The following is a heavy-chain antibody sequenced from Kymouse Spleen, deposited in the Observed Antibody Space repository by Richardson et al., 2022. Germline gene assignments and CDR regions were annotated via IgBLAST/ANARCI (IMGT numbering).Heavy chain of an antibody. D-gene: IGHD6-19*01. CDR3: ARYSSGWYYYYGMDV. Sequence: EVQLVESGGGLVQPGGSLRLSCAASGFTFSSYDMHWVRQATGKGLEWVSAIGTAGDTYYPGSVKGRFTISRENAKNSLYLQMNSLRAGDTAVYYCARYSSGWYYYYGMDVWGQGTTVTVSS. V-gene: IGHV3-13*01. J-gene: IGHJ6*02. CDR2: IGTAGDT. CDR1: GFTFSSYD.